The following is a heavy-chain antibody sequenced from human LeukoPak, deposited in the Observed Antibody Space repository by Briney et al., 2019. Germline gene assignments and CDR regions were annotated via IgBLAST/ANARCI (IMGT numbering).Heavy chain of an antibody. CDR1: GYTFTDYY. Sequence: ASVKVSCKASGYTFTDYYLHWVRQAPGQGLEWVAWINPNSGGTNYAQKFQGRVTMTRDTSISTAYMELSRLRSDDTAVYYCARDPFDFWSGYLYYYYGMDVWGQGTTVTVSS. D-gene: IGHD3-3*01. V-gene: IGHV1-2*02. J-gene: IGHJ6*02. CDR2: INPNSGGT. CDR3: ARDPFDFWSGYLYYYYGMDV.